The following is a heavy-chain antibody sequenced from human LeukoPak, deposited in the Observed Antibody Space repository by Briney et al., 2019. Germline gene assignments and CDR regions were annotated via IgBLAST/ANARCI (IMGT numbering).Heavy chain of an antibody. Sequence: PSETLSLTCTVSGGSISSYYWSWIRQPAGTALEWIGRIYTSGTITYNPSLKSRVTMSVDTSKNQFSLKLSSVTAAGTAVYYCARHKAGLLWFGELRDAVMDVWGKGTTVTISS. V-gene: IGHV4-4*07. D-gene: IGHD3-10*01. CDR3: ARHKAGLLWFGELRDAVMDV. J-gene: IGHJ6*03. CDR2: IYTSGTI. CDR1: GGSISSYY.